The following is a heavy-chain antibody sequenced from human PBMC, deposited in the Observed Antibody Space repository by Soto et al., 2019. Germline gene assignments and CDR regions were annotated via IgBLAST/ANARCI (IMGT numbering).Heavy chain of an antibody. CDR1: GDSVSSNSAA. J-gene: IGHJ4*02. D-gene: IGHD1-1*01. V-gene: IGHV6-1*01. CDR3: AGDRDAGPNYFDY. Sequence: SQTLSLTCAISGDSVSSNSAAWSWIRQTPSRGLEWLGMTYYKSKWYTDYAVSLKGRITINPDTSRNQFSLQLNSVTPEDTAVYFCAGDRDAGPNYFDYWGQGTLVTVSS. CDR2: TYYKSKWYT.